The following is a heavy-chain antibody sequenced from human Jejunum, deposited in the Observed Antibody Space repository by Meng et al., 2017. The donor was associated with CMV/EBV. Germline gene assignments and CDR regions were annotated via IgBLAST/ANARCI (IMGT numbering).Heavy chain of an antibody. CDR1: GFTVSNYP. Sequence: AASGFTVSNYPLHWVRQAPGKGLEWVAVISYDESDQYYADSVKGRFTISRDNTKNSIYLQMNTLRAEDSAIYYCARDSEFWSGFDFWGQGTLVTVSS. CDR2: ISYDESDQ. J-gene: IGHJ4*02. D-gene: IGHD3-3*01. V-gene: IGHV3-30*07. CDR3: ARDSEFWSGFDF.